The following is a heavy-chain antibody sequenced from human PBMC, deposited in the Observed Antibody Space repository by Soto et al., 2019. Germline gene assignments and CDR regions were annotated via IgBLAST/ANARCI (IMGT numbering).Heavy chain of an antibody. CDR1: GGSISSGDYY. CDR2: IYYSGST. Sequence: PSETLSLTCTVSGGSISSGDYYWSWIRQPPGKGLEWIGYIYYSGSTYYNPSLKSRVTISVDTSKNQFSLKLSSVTAADTAVYYCARDRYFDPHYFDYWGQGTLVTVSS. V-gene: IGHV4-30-4*01. CDR3: ARDRYFDPHYFDY. D-gene: IGHD3-9*01. J-gene: IGHJ4*02.